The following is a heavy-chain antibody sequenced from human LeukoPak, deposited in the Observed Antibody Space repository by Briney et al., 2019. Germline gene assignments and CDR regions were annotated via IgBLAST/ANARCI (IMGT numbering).Heavy chain of an antibody. V-gene: IGHV3-30*18. CDR3: AKAPVTTCRGAFCYPFDY. CDR1: GFTFSSYG. Sequence: GGSLRLSCAASGFTFSSYGMHWVRQAPGKGLEWVAVISYDGSNKYYADSVKGRFTISRDSSKNTLFLQMNRLRPEDAAVYYCAKAPVTTCRGAFCYPFDYWGLGTLVTVSS. D-gene: IGHD2-15*01. CDR2: ISYDGSNK. J-gene: IGHJ4*02.